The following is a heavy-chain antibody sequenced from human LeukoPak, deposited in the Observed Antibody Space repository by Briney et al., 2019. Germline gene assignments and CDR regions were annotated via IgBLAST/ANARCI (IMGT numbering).Heavy chain of an antibody. D-gene: IGHD3-9*01. CDR3: AKDYDILTGAPDFDY. J-gene: IGHJ4*02. Sequence: GGSLRLSCAASGFTFSNYAMSWARQAPGKGLEWVSFITSSSSYIYYADSVKGRFTISRDNAKNSLYLQMNSLRAEDTAVYYCAKDYDILTGAPDFDYWGQGTLVTVSS. V-gene: IGHV3-21*01. CDR2: ITSSSSYI. CDR1: GFTFSNYA.